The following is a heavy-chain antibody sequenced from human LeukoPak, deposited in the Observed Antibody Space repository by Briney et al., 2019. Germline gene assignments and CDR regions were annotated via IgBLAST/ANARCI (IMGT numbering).Heavy chain of an antibody. V-gene: IGHV4-30-2*01. D-gene: IGHD3-3*01. CDR2: IYHSGST. Sequence: SQTLSLTCTVSGGSISSGGYYWSWIRQPPGKGLEWIGYIYHSGSTYYNPSLKSRVTISVDRSKNQFSLKLSSVTAADTAVYYCARGRLNYDFWSGSIPNAFDIWGQGTMVTVSS. J-gene: IGHJ3*02. CDR3: ARGRLNYDFWSGSIPNAFDI. CDR1: GGSISSGGYY.